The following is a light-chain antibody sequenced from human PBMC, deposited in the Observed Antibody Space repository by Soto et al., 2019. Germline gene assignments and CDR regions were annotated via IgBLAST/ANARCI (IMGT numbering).Light chain of an antibody. CDR2: EVS. J-gene: IGLJ1*01. Sequence: QSALTQPASVSGSPGQSITFSCTGTSSDVGGYNYVSWYQQHPGRAPKLMISEVSNRPSGVSNRFSGSKSGNTASLTISGLQAEDEAEYYCSSYTNINTRAGVFGTGTKVTVL. CDR3: SSYTNINTRAGV. V-gene: IGLV2-14*01. CDR1: SSDVGGYNY.